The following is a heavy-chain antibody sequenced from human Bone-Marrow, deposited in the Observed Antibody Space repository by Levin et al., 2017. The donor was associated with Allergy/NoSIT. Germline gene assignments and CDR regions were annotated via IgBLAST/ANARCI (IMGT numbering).Heavy chain of an antibody. CDR2: INNDGSNT. J-gene: IGHJ3*02. D-gene: IGHD6-19*01. Sequence: GESLQISCAVSGFTFSNHWMHWVRQAPGKGLVWVSRINNDGSNTIYADSVKGRFTISRDNAKNTLYLQMNSLRAEDTAMYYCARASSDWYNAFDIWGQGTMVTVAS. V-gene: IGHV3-74*01. CDR3: ARASSDWYNAFDI. CDR1: GFTFSNHW.